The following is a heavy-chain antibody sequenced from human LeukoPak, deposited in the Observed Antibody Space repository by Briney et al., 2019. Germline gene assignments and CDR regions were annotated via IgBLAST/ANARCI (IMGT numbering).Heavy chain of an antibody. J-gene: IGHJ4*02. CDR1: GFTFSSYS. D-gene: IGHD6-13*01. Sequence: PGGSPRLSCAASGFTFSSYSMNWVRQAPGKGLEWVPYISSSSSTIYYADSVKGRFTISRDNAKNSLYLQMNSLRAEDTAVYYCARTYSSSWYYFDYWGQGTLVTVSS. CDR2: ISSSSSTI. CDR3: ARTYSSSWYYFDY. V-gene: IGHV3-48*01.